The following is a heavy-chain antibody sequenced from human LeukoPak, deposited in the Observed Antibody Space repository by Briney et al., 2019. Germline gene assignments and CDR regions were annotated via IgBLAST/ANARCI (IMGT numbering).Heavy chain of an antibody. CDR3: ARMNCISTSCYMGFDY. CDR1: GGTFSSYA. D-gene: IGHD2-2*02. V-gene: IGHV1-69*05. J-gene: IGHJ4*02. CDR2: IIPIFGTA. Sequence: SVKVSCKASGGTFSSYAISWVRQAPGQGLEWMGGIIPIFGTANYAQKFQGRVTITTDESTSTAYMELSSLRSEDTAVYYCARMNCISTSCYMGFDYWGQGTLVTVSS.